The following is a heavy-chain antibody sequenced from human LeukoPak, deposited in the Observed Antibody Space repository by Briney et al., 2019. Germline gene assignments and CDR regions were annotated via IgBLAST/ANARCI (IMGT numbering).Heavy chain of an antibody. D-gene: IGHD5-12*01. J-gene: IGHJ6*03. V-gene: IGHV1-46*01. CDR1: GYTFTRYY. CDR3: ARESSGYDSYYYYYYMDV. Sequence: ASVKVSCKASGYTFTRYYMHWVRQAPGQGLEWMGIINPSGGSTTYAQKFQGRVTMTRDMSTSTVYMELSSLRSEDTAVYYCARESSGYDSYYYYYYMDVWGKGTTVTVSS. CDR2: INPSGGST.